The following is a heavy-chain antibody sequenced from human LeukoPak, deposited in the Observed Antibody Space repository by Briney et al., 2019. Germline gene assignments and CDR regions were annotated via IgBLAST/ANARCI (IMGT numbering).Heavy chain of an antibody. D-gene: IGHD3-22*01. J-gene: IGHJ3*02. CDR1: GGSISSSSYY. V-gene: IGHV4-39*01. Sequence: SETLSLTCTVSGGSISSSSYYWGWLRQPPGKGLEWIGSIYYSGSTYYKPSLKSRVTISVDTSKNQFSLKLSSVTAADTAVYYCASSIMIVVVSGAFDIWGQGTMVTVSS. CDR2: IYYSGST. CDR3: ASSIMIVVVSGAFDI.